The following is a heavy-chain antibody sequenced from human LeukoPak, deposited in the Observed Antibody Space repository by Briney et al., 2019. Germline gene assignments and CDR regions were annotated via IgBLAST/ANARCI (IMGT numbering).Heavy chain of an antibody. CDR3: ARVAGYCSGGSCYAGRYYYYYYMDV. D-gene: IGHD2-15*01. V-gene: IGHV4-39*07. CDR1: GGSISSSSYY. CDR2: IYYSGST. J-gene: IGHJ6*03. Sequence: PSETLSLTCTVSGGSISSSSYYWGWIRQPPGKGLEWIGSIYYSGSTYYNPSLKSRVTISVDTSKNQFSLKLSSVTAADTAVYYCARVAGYCSGGSCYAGRYYYYYYMDVWGKGTTVTVSS.